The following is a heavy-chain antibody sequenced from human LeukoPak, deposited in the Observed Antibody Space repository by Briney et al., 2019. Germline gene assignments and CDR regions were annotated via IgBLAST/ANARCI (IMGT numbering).Heavy chain of an antibody. J-gene: IGHJ5*02. CDR2: MKEDGSDI. CDR1: GFTFDDYT. V-gene: IGHV3-7*01. Sequence: GGSLRLSCAASGFTFDDYTMSWVRQAPGKGLEWVAKMKEDGSDIHYVDSVRGRFSISRDNAKDSLYLQMNSLRVDVTAVYYCARGGAVAGRFDPWGQGTQVTVSS. CDR3: ARGGAVAGRFDP. D-gene: IGHD6-19*01.